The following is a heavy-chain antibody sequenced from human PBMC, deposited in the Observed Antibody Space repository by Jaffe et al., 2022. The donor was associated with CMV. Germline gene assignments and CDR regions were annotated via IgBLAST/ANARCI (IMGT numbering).Heavy chain of an antibody. CDR2: ISSSSSYI. CDR3: ARFAVTTPIGYFDY. CDR1: GFTFSSYS. D-gene: IGHD4-17*01. J-gene: IGHJ4*02. Sequence: EVQLVESGGGLVKPGGSLRLSCAASGFTFSSYSMNWVRQAPGKGLEWVSSISSSSSYIYYADSVKGRFTISRDNAKNSLYLQMNSLRAEDTAVYYCARFAVTTPIGYFDYWGQGTLVTVSS. V-gene: IGHV3-21*01.